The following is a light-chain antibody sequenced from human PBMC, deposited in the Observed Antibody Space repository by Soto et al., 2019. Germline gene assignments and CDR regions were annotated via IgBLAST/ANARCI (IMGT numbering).Light chain of an antibody. J-gene: IGLJ1*01. Sequence: QSALTQPASVPGSPGQSITLSCTGTSSDVGGCNCVSWFQQHPGKAPKLLIYDVSNRPSGVSDRFSGSKSGNTASLTISGLQAEDEADYYCSSYTNAFALGGYASGSGTKVTVL. CDR2: DVS. CDR1: SSDVGGCNC. V-gene: IGLV2-14*01. CDR3: SSYTNAFALGGYA.